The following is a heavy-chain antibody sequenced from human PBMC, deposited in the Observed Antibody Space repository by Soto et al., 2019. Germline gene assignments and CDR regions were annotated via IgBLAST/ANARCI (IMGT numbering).Heavy chain of an antibody. CDR2: IVVGSGNT. D-gene: IGHD5-18*01. J-gene: IGHJ4*02. V-gene: IGHV1-58*01. CDR1: GFTFTSSA. Sequence: ASVKVSCKASGFTFTSSAVQWVRQARGQRLEWIGWIVVGSGNTNYAQKFQERVTITRDMSTSTAYMELSSLRSEDTAVYYCAADRSLRTYSYDLDYWGQGTLVTAPQ. CDR3: AADRSLRTYSYDLDY.